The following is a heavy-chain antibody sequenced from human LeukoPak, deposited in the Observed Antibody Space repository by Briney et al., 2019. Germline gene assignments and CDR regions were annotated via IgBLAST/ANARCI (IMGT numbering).Heavy chain of an antibody. CDR1: GYTFTSYY. V-gene: IGHV1-46*01. D-gene: IGHD3-10*01. CDR3: ARSRYGSGSYAPIYY. CDR2: INPSGGST. J-gene: IGHJ4*02. Sequence: ASVKVSCKASGYTFTSYYMHWVRQAPGQGLEWMGLINPSGGSTSYAQKFQGRVTMTRDMSTSTVYMELSSLRSEDTAVYYCARSRYGSGSYAPIYYWGQGTLVTVSS.